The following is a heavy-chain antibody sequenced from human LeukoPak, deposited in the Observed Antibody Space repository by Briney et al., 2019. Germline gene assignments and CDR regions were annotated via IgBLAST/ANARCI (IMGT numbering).Heavy chain of an antibody. J-gene: IGHJ4*02. CDR2: VYHTGSA. Sequence: PSETLSLTCTVSGGSITTYYWTWIRQPPGKGLEWIGYVYHTGSATYNPSLKSRVTISVDMSKNQFSLKLTSVTAADTAVYYCARDRGGGSGYAFNYWGQGTLFTVSS. V-gene: IGHV4-59*01. CDR3: ARDRGGGSGYAFNY. CDR1: GGSITTYY. D-gene: IGHD2-2*01.